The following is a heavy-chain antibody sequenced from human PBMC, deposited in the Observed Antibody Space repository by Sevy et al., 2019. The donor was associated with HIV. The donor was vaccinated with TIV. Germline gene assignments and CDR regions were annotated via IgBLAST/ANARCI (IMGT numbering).Heavy chain of an antibody. CDR2: ISNSGTTI. CDR1: GFTFSSYE. CDR3: ARDRRDFWSGYYWYFDL. V-gene: IGHV3-48*03. D-gene: IGHD3-3*01. J-gene: IGHJ2*01. Sequence: GGSLRLSRAASGFTFSSYEMNWVRQAPGKGLEWVSYISNSGTTISYSDSVKSRFTISRDNAKNSLYLQMNSLRAEDTAVYYCARDRRDFWSGYYWYFDLWGRGTLVTVSS.